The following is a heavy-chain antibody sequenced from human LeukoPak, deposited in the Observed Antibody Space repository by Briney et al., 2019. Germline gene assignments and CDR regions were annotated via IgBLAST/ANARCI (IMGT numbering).Heavy chain of an antibody. Sequence: GGSLRLSCAASGFTVSSNYMSWVRQAPGNGLEWVSVVYSGGSTYYADSVKGRFTISRDNSKNTLYLQMNSLRAEDTAVYYCASEWELCYWGQGTLVTVSS. CDR3: ASEWELCY. CDR2: VYSGGST. V-gene: IGHV3-66*02. D-gene: IGHD1-26*01. CDR1: GFTVSSNY. J-gene: IGHJ4*02.